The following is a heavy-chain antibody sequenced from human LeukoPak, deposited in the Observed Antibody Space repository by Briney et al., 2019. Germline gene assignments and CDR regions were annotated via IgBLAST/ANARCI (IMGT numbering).Heavy chain of an antibody. V-gene: IGHV3-30*03. CDR1: GFTFSSYG. CDR2: ISYDGSNK. J-gene: IGHJ4*02. D-gene: IGHD3-16*01. CDR3: AMISY. Sequence: GRSLRLSCAASGFTFSSYGMHWVRQAPGKGLEWVAVISYDGSNKYYADSVRGRFTISRDNSKNTPYLQMNSLRAEDTAVYYCAMISYWGQGTLVTVSS.